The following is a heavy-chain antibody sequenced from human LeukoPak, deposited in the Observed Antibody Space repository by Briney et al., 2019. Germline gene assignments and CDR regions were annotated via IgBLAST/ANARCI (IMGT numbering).Heavy chain of an antibody. J-gene: IGHJ3*02. V-gene: IGHV3-21*01. CDR2: ITSSSSYI. Sequence: SGGSLRLSCAASEFSVGSNYMTWVRQAPGKGLEWVSSITSSSSYIYYADSVKGRFTISRDNAKNSLYLQMNSLRAEDTAVYYCARAGTGRAFDIWGQGTMVTVSS. CDR3: ARAGTGRAFDI. D-gene: IGHD1-1*01. CDR1: EFSVGSNY.